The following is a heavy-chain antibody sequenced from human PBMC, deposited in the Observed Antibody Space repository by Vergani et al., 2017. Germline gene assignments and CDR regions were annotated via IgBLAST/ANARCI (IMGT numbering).Heavy chain of an antibody. Sequence: QVQLVQSGSELKKPGASVKVSCKASGYTFTSYAMNWVRQAPGQGLEWLGWINTNTGNPTYAQGFTGRFVCSLDTSVSTAYLQISSLKSEDTAVYYCARDKYYDILTAYLGRDGMDVWGQGTTVTVSS. V-gene: IGHV7-4-1*02. D-gene: IGHD3-9*01. CDR2: INTNTGNP. CDR1: GYTFTSYA. CDR3: ARDKYYDILTAYLGRDGMDV. J-gene: IGHJ6*02.